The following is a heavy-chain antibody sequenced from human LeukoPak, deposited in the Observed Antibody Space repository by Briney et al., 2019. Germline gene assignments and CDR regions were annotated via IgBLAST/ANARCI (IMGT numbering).Heavy chain of an antibody. J-gene: IGHJ4*02. CDR1: GGSFSDYY. V-gene: IGHV4-34*01. Sequence: SETLSLTCAVYGGSFSDYYWSWIRQPPGKGLEWIGEINHSGSTNYNPSLKSRVTIPVDTSKNQFSLKLSSVTAADTAAYYCANRADSSGYRDYWGQGTLVTVSS. CDR3: ANRADSSGYRDY. D-gene: IGHD3-22*01. CDR2: INHSGST.